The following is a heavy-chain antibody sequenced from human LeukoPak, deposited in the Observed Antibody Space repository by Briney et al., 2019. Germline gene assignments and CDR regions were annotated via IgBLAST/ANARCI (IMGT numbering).Heavy chain of an antibody. CDR1: GFTFTNYN. J-gene: IGHJ3*02. D-gene: IGHD4-17*01. CDR3: AREGYGDLAFDI. V-gene: IGHV3-66*01. CDR2: IYSGGST. Sequence: GGSLTLSCAASGFTFTNYNMNWVRQAPGKGLEWVSVIYSGGSTYYADSVKGRFTISRDNSKNTLYLQMNSLRAEDTAVYYCAREGYGDLAFDIWGQGTMVTVSS.